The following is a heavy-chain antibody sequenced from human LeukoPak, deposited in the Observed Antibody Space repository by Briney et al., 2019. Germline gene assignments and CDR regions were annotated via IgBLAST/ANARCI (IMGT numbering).Heavy chain of an antibody. CDR3: ARGVTTTDY. CDR1: GFTFSSYA. CDR2: ISSSSSHT. Sequence: GGSLRLSCAASGFTFSSYAMHWVRQAPGKGLEWVSYISSSSSHTNYADSVKGRFTISRDNAKNSLYLQMNSLRAEDTAVYYCARGVTTTDYWGQGTLVTVSS. D-gene: IGHD4-17*01. V-gene: IGHV3-21*05. J-gene: IGHJ4*02.